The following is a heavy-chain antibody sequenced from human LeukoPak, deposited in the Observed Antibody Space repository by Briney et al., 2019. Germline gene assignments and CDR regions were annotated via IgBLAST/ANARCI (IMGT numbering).Heavy chain of an antibody. J-gene: IGHJ3*02. D-gene: IGHD3-22*01. CDR2: IYSGGST. V-gene: IGHV3-53*01. CDR3: ARGDYYDSSVIDDAFDI. Sequence: PGGSLRLSCAASGFTVSSNYMSWVRQAPGKGLEWVSVIYSGGSTYYADSVKGRFTISRDNSKNTLYLQMNSQRAEDTAVYYCARGDYYDSSVIDDAFDIWGQGTMVTVSS. CDR1: GFTVSSNY.